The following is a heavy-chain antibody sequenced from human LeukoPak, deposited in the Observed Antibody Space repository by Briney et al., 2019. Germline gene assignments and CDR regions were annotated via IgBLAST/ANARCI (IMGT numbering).Heavy chain of an antibody. V-gene: IGHV3-30-3*01. CDR1: GFTFSSYA. CDR2: ISYDGSNK. Sequence: PGRSLRLSCAASGFTFSSYAMHWVRQAPGKGLEWVAVISYDGSNKYYADSVKGRFTISRDNSKNTLYMQMNNLRAEDTAVYYCAKDRDGYWELLPLYSSDSWGQGTLVTVSS. CDR3: AKDRDGYWELLPLYSSDS. J-gene: IGHJ4*02. D-gene: IGHD1-26*01.